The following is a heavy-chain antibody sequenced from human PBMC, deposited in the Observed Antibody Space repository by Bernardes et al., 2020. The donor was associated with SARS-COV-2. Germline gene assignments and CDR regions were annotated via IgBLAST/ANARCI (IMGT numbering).Heavy chain of an antibody. CDR1: GYSFTNYW. Sequence: GESLKISCKGSGYSFTNYWIGWVRQLPGKGLEWMGIIYPADSDTRYSPSFQGQVTISADKSISIAYLQCSSLKASDTAMYYCARRNRGSGWEDYYFDYWGQGTLVTVSS. D-gene: IGHD6-19*01. V-gene: IGHV5-51*01. CDR3: ARRNRGSGWEDYYFDY. CDR2: IYPADSDT. J-gene: IGHJ4*02.